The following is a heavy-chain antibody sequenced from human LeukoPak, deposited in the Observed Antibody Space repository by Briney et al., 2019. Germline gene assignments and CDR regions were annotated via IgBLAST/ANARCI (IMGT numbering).Heavy chain of an antibody. J-gene: IGHJ5*02. CDR2: IIPIFGTA. V-gene: IGHV1-69*13. CDR1: GGTFSSYA. D-gene: IGHD3-10*01. Sequence: GASVKVSCKASGGTFSSYAISWVRQAPGQGLEWMGGIIPIFGTANYAQKFQGRVTITADESTSTAYMELSSLRSEDTAVYCCARNGVVRGVSNWFDPWGQGTLVTVSS. CDR3: ARNGVVRGVSNWFDP.